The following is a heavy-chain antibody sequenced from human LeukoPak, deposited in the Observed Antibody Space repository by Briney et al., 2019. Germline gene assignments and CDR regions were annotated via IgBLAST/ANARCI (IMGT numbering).Heavy chain of an antibody. D-gene: IGHD2-15*01. CDR2: IRSKAYGGTT. Sequence: PGGSLRLSCAASRFTFSTYSMNWVRQAPGKGLEWVGFIRSKAYGGTTEYAASVKGRFTISRDDSKSIAYLQMNSLKTEDTAVYYCTRMWAGTHYVVPDYWGQGTLVTVSS. J-gene: IGHJ4*02. CDR1: RFTFSTYS. V-gene: IGHV3-49*04. CDR3: TRMWAGTHYVVPDY.